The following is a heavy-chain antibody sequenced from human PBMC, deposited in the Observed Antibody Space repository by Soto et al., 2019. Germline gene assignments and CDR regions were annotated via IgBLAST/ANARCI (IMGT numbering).Heavy chain of an antibody. V-gene: IGHV4-31*03. CDR1: GGSISSGGYY. CDR3: ARVGDLYYYMDV. D-gene: IGHD2-21*02. CDR2: IYYSGST. Sequence: QVQLQETGPGLVKPSQTLSLTCTVSGGSISSGGYYWSWIRQHPGKGLEWIGYIYYSGSTYYNPSLKSRVTISVDTSKNLFSLKLSSVTAADTAVYYCARVGDLYYYMDVWGKGTTVTVSS. J-gene: IGHJ6*03.